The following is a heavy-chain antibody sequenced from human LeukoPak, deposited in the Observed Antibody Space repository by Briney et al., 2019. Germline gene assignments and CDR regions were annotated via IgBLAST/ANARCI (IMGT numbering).Heavy chain of an antibody. CDR1: GGTFSSYA. J-gene: IGHJ4*02. CDR3: ANLVGPGDDCSSTSCAEPYFDY. Sequence: AASVKVSCKASGGTFSSYAISWVRQAPGQGLEWMGGIIPIFGTANYAQKFQGRVTITADESTSTAYMELSSLRSEDTAVYYCANLVGPGDDCSSTSCAEPYFDYWGQGTLVTVSS. V-gene: IGHV1-69*13. CDR2: IIPIFGTA. D-gene: IGHD2-2*01.